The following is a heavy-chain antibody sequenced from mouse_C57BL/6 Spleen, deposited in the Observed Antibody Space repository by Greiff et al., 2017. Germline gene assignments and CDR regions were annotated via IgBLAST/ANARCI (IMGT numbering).Heavy chain of an antibody. V-gene: IGHV1-52*01. CDR1: GYTFTSYW. J-gene: IGHJ2*01. D-gene: IGHD2-10*02. Sequence: QVQLQQPGAELVRPGSSVKLSCKASGYTFTSYWMHWVKQRPIQGLEWIGNIDPSDSETHYNQKFKDKATLTVDKSSSTAYMQLSSLTSEDSAVYYCARWGYGNYAFDYWGQGTTLTVSS. CDR2: IDPSDSET. CDR3: ARWGYGNYAFDY.